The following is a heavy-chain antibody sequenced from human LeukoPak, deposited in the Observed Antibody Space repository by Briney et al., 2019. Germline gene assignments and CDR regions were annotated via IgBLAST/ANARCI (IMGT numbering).Heavy chain of an antibody. V-gene: IGHV3-15*01. CDR2: IKSKTDGGTT. J-gene: IGHJ4*02. Sequence: PGGSLRLSCAASGFTFSNAWMSWVRQAPGKGVEWVGRIKSKTDGGTTDYAAPVKGRFTISRDDSKNTLYLQMNSLKTEDTAVYYCTIEYDFWSGYQDWGQGTLVTVSS. CDR1: GFTFSNAW. D-gene: IGHD3-3*01. CDR3: TIEYDFWSGYQD.